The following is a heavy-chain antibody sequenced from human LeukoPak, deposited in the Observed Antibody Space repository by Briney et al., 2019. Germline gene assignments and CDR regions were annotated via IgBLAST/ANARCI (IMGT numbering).Heavy chain of an antibody. CDR2: IYYSGIT. J-gene: IGHJ6*01. CDR1: GGSVSTNYY. D-gene: IGHD6-13*01. CDR3: ARPRTRGFAAAGYYYYGMDI. V-gene: IGHV4-39*02. Sequence: PSETLSLNCAVSGGSVSTNYYWGWVRQSPGKGLEWIAFIYYSGITHYNPSLKSRVTISVDTSKNHFSLNVRSVTAADTGVYYCARPRTRGFAAAGYYYYGMDIWGQGTTVTVSS.